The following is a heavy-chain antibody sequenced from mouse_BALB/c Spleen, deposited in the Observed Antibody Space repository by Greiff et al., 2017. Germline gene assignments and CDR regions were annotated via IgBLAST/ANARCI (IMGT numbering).Heavy chain of an antibody. J-gene: IGHJ2*01. V-gene: IGHV1S81*02. D-gene: IGHD1-2*01. CDR2: ISRGNGAT. CDR1: GYTFTSYY. Sequence: QVQLKESGAELVKPGASVKLSCKASGYTFTSYYMHWVKQRPGQGLEWIGEISRGNGATNFNEKFKSKATLTVDKSSSTAYMQLSSLTSEDSAVYYCTRSSDYGLDYWGQGTTLTVSS. CDR3: TRSSDYGLDY.